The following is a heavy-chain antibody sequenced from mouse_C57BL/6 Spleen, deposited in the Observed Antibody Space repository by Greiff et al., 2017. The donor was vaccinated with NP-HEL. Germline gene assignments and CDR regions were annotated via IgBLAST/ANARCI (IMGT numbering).Heavy chain of an antibody. CDR2: INPSRGYT. CDR1: GYTFTSYT. J-gene: IGHJ2*01. V-gene: IGHV1-4*01. Sequence: VQLQQSGAELARPGALVKMSCKASGYTFTSYTMHWVTQRPGQGPECIGYINPSRGYTQYNQKFKDKATLTADKSSSTAYLQLSSLTSEDSAVYYCARTHERWGQGTTLTVSS. CDR3: ARTHER.